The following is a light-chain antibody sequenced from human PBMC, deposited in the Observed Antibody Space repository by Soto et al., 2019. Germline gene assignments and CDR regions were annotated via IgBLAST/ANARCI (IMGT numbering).Light chain of an antibody. J-gene: IGLJ3*02. CDR2: EVS. V-gene: IGLV2-14*01. CDR1: SSDVGGYNY. Sequence: QSALTQPASVSGSPGQSITISCTGTSSDVGGYNYVSWYQQKPGTAPQVMIYEVSNRPSGVSNRFSGSKSGNTAPLTVSGLQAEDEADYYCSSYTTSGTPVFGGGTKVTVL. CDR3: SSYTTSGTPV.